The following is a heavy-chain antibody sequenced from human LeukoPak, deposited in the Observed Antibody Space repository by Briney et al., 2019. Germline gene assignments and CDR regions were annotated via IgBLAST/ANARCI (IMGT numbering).Heavy chain of an antibody. J-gene: IGHJ3*02. V-gene: IGHV3-21*01. Sequence: GESLKISCKGSGYSFTSYWIGWVRQAPGKGLEWVSSISTSSSYIYYADSLKGRFTISRDNAKNSLYLQMNSLRAEDTAVYYCAREGALTVTKDAFDIWGQGTMVTVSS. CDR3: AREGALTVTKDAFDI. D-gene: IGHD4-17*01. CDR2: ISTSSSYI. CDR1: GYSFTSYW.